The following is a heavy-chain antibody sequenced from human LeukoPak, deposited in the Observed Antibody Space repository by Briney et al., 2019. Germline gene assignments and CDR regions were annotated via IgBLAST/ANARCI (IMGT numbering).Heavy chain of an antibody. CDR1: GFTISNNY. V-gene: IGHV3-66*01. D-gene: IGHD6-19*01. J-gene: IGHJ6*02. CDR2: TYSGGST. CDR3: ARDPKYSSTWSRSYPQYRGMDV. Sequence: PGGSLRLSCAASGFTISNNYVNWVRQAPGKGLEWVAVTYSGGSTYYADSVTGRFTLSRDNSRNSVYLQMNSLRVEDTAVYYCARDPKYSSTWSRSYPQYRGMDVWGQGTTVTVSS.